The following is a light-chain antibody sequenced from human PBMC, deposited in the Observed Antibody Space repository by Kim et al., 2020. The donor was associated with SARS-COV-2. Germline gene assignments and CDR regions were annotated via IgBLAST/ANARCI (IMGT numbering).Light chain of an antibody. CDR2: GAS. Sequence: EIFLTQSPGTLSLSPGERATLSCRATQTIISNYLAWYQQKPGQAPRLLIYGASSRATDIPDRFSGSGSGTEFTLTISRLEPEDFAVYFCQQYSNTLLTFGPGTKLEI. CDR3: QQYSNTLLT. V-gene: IGKV3-20*01. CDR1: QTIISNY. J-gene: IGKJ3*01.